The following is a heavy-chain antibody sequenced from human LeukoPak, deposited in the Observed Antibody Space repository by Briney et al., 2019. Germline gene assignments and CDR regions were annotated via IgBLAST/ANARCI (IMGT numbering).Heavy chain of an antibody. CDR1: GGSISSSY. D-gene: IGHD3-22*01. CDR2: IYYSGST. CDR3: ANYYYDSSGSFDY. Sequence: SETLSLTCTVSGGSISSSYWNWIRQPPGKGLEWIGYIYYSGSTNYNPSLKSRVTISLDTSKNQFSLKLNSVTAADTAVYYCANYYYDSSGSFDYWGQGTLVTVSS. V-gene: IGHV4-59*01. J-gene: IGHJ4*02.